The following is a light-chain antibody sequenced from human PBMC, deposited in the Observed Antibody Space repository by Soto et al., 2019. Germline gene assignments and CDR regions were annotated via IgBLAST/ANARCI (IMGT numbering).Light chain of an antibody. V-gene: IGKV1-9*01. Sequence: SFLAASVGDRLTITCRASQDIKRFLAWYQQKPGKAPKLLIYTISTLQSGVPSRFSGSGSGTEFTLTISSLQPDDFATYYCQQVNNGPPTYTFGQGTK. CDR3: QQVNNGPPTYT. J-gene: IGKJ2*01. CDR1: QDIKRF. CDR2: TIS.